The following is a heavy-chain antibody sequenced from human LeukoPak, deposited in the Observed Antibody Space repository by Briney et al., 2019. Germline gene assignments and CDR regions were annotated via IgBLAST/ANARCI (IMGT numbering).Heavy chain of an antibody. CDR2: IYYSGST. Sequence: PSETLSLTCTVSGGSISSSSYCWGWIRQPPGKGLEWIGSIYYSGSTYYNPSLKSRVTISVDTSKNQFSLKLSSVTAADTAVYYCARQGYCSGGSCPRNAEYFQHWGQGTLVTVSS. J-gene: IGHJ1*01. D-gene: IGHD2-15*01. CDR1: GGSISSSSYC. CDR3: ARQGYCSGGSCPRNAEYFQH. V-gene: IGHV4-39*01.